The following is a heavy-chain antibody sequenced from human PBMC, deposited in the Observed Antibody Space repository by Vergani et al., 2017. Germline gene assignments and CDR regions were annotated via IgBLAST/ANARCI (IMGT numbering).Heavy chain of an antibody. J-gene: IGHJ5*02. Sequence: QLQLQESGPGLVKPSATLSLTCSVSGASIRSSYYYWGWIRQRPGKGLEWIASICCSGSTYYNPSLKSRVTISVDTSKNQFSLKLSSVTAADTAVYFCAVHYTVEWLIKLGWFDPWGRGILVTVSS. CDR1: GASIRSSYYY. V-gene: IGHV4-39*01. D-gene: IGHD3-3*01. CDR2: ICCSGST. CDR3: AVHYTVEWLIKLGWFDP.